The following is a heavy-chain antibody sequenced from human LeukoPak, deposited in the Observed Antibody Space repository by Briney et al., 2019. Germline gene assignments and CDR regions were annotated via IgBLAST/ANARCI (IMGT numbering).Heavy chain of an antibody. Sequence: ASVKVSCKASGYTFTGYHTHWVRQAPGQGLEWMGCINPNSGDTNYAQRFQGRVTMTRDTSITTAYMELSSLRSDDTAVYYCARELYGSGTYGFDYWGQGTLVTVSS. J-gene: IGHJ4*02. CDR3: ARELYGSGTYGFDY. D-gene: IGHD3-10*01. CDR2: INPNSGDT. CDR1: GYTFTGYH. V-gene: IGHV1-2*02.